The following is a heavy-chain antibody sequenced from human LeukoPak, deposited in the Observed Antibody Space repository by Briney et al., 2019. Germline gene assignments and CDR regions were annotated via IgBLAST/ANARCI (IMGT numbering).Heavy chain of an antibody. Sequence: GGSLRLSCTVSGFTVSSNYMNWVRQAPGKGLEWVSLISSGGTTYYTDSVKGRFTISRYNSKSTLYLQMNSLRAEDTAVYYCARDPSPVYYASGSSKYYYYGMDVWGPGTTVTVSS. V-gene: IGHV3-66*01. CDR1: GFTVSSNY. CDR3: ARDPSPVYYASGSSKYYYYGMDV. J-gene: IGHJ6*02. D-gene: IGHD3-10*01. CDR2: ISSGGTT.